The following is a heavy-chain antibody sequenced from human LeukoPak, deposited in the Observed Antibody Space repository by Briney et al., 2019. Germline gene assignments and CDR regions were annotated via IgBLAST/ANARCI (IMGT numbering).Heavy chain of an antibody. D-gene: IGHD5-18*01. CDR3: AKDPYSYGPYFDY. J-gene: IGHJ4*02. CDR2: IWYDGRDK. V-gene: IGHV3-30*02. CDR1: GFSFSGCG. Sequence: PGGSLRLSCAASGFSFSGCGMHWVRQAPGKGLEWVAFIWYDGRDKYYADSVKGQFTISRDNSKNALYLQMNSLRPEDTAVYYCAKDPYSYGPYFDYWGQGTVVTVSS.